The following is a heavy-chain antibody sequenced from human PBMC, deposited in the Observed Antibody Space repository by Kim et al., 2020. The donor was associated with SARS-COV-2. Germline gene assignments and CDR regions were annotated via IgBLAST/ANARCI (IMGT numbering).Heavy chain of an antibody. Sequence: GGSLRLSCAASGFAFSSYAMTWVRQAPGKGLEWVSAISGSGSRIYYADSVKGRFTISRDNSKNTLSLQMNSLRGEDTAIYYCAKGSALHYDASGYYYWG. J-gene: IGHJ4*01. D-gene: IGHD3-22*01. CDR1: GFAFSSYA. V-gene: IGHV3-23*01. CDR3: AKGSALHYDASGYYY. CDR2: ISGSGSRI.